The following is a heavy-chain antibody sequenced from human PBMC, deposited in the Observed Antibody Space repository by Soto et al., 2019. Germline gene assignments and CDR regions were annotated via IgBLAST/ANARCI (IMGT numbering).Heavy chain of an antibody. Sequence: GGSLRLSCAASGFTFSSYAMHWVRQAPGKGLEWVAVISYDGSNKYYADSVKGRFTISRDNSKNTLYLQMNSLRAEDTAVYYCARDSQLQLVYFDYWGQGTLVTVSS. CDR2: ISYDGSNK. J-gene: IGHJ4*02. CDR3: ARDSQLQLVYFDY. D-gene: IGHD2-2*01. V-gene: IGHV3-30-3*01. CDR1: GFTFSSYA.